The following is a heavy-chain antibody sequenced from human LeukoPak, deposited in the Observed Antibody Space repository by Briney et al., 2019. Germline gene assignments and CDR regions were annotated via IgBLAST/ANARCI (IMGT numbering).Heavy chain of an antibody. D-gene: IGHD4-23*01. Sequence: GASVKVSCKASGYTFTNYTMNWVRQAPGQRLEWMGWINTNTGNPTYAQGFTGRFVFSLDTSVSTAYLQISSLKAEDTAVYYCARPKLRWSAYYYMDVWGKGTTVTVSS. CDR3: ARPKLRWSAYYYMDV. V-gene: IGHV7-4-1*02. CDR2: INTNTGNP. CDR1: GYTFTNYT. J-gene: IGHJ6*03.